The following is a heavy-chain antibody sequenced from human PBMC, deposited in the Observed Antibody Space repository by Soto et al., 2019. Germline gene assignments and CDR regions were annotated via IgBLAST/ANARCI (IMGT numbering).Heavy chain of an antibody. D-gene: IGHD3-3*02. CDR2: IIPIFGTA. V-gene: IGHV1-69*01. Sequence: QVQLVQSGAEVKKPGSSVKVSCKASGGTFSSYAISWVRQAPGQGLEWMGGIIPIFGTANYAQKFQGRVTITADESTSTAYMELSRLRSEDTAVYYCARSIFGVVIYYYYGMDVWGQGTTVTVSS. J-gene: IGHJ6*02. CDR3: ARSIFGVVIYYYYGMDV. CDR1: GGTFSSYA.